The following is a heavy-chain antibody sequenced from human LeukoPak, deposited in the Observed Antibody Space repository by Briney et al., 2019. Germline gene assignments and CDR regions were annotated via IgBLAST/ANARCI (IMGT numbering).Heavy chain of an antibody. D-gene: IGHD3-10*01. CDR1: GYTFTSYG. CDR3: ARDLVVTMVRGVHSWFDP. V-gene: IGHV1-18*04. Sequence: ASVKVSCKASGYTFTSYGISWVRQAPGQGLEWMGWISAYNGNTNYAQKLQGGVTMTTDTSTSTAYMELRSLRSDDTAVYYCARDLVVTMVRGVHSWFDPWGQGTLVTVSS. CDR2: ISAYNGNT. J-gene: IGHJ5*02.